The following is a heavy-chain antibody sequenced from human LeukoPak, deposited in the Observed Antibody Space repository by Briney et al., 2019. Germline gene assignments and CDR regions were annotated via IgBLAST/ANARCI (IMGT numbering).Heavy chain of an antibody. J-gene: IGHJ4*02. CDR1: GYTFTGYY. V-gene: IGHV1-2*02. Sequence: ASVKVSCKASGYTFTGYYMHWVRQAPGQGLEWMGWINPNSGGTNYAQKIQGRVTMTRDTSISTAYMELSRLRSDDTAVYYCARDPGQYYDILTGYYTPYYFDYWGQGTLVTVSS. CDR3: ARDPGQYYDILTGYYTPYYFDY. CDR2: INPNSGGT. D-gene: IGHD3-9*01.